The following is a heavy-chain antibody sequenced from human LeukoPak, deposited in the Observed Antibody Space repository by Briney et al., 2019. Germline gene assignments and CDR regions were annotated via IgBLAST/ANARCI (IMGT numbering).Heavy chain of an antibody. J-gene: IGHJ4*02. Sequence: GGSLRLSCAASGFTFSSYSMSWVRQAPGKGLEWVANIKQDGSEKNYVDSVKGRFTISRDNAKNSLYLQMNSLRAEDTAVYYCARGGRDIAASETALFDYWGQGTLVTVSS. CDR2: IKQDGSEK. CDR1: GFTFSSYS. CDR3: ARGGRDIAASETALFDY. V-gene: IGHV3-7*01. D-gene: IGHD6-6*01.